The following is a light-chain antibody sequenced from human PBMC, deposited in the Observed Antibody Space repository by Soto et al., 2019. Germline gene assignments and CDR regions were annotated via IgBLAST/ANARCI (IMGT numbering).Light chain of an antibody. CDR2: TTS. CDR1: RGISNY. J-gene: IGKJ4*01. CDR3: QQFSSYPLT. Sequence: DIQLTQSPSFLSASVGDIVTITCRASRGISNYLAWYQQKPGKAPQLLIYTTSTLQSGVPSRFSGSGSGTEFTLTISSLQPEDFATYYCQQFSSYPLTFGGGTKVEIK. V-gene: IGKV1-9*01.